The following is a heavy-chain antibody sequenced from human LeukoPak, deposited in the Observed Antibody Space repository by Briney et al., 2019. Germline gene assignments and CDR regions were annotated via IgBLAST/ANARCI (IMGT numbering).Heavy chain of an antibody. V-gene: IGHV4-59*01. CDR1: GGSISSYY. J-gene: IGHJ3*02. Sequence: SETLSLICTVSGGSISSYYWNWIRQPPGKGLEWIGYIYDSGRTNYNPSLKSRVTISVDTSKNQFSLKLSSVTAADTAVYYCARDFGDIVAAFDIWGQGTVVTVSA. CDR2: IYDSGRT. D-gene: IGHD5-12*01. CDR3: ARDFGDIVAAFDI.